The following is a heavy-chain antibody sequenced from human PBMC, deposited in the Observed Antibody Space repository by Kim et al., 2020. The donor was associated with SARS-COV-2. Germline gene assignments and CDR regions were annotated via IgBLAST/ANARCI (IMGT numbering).Heavy chain of an antibody. Sequence: ASVKVSCKASGYTFTGYYMHWVRQAPGQGLEWMGRINPNSGGTNYAQKFQGRVTMTRDTSISTAYMELSRLRSDDTAVYYCARVMDIAVRNRRFDPWGQGTLVTVSS. CDR2: INPNSGGT. V-gene: IGHV1-2*06. CDR3: ARVMDIAVRNRRFDP. D-gene: IGHD5-12*01. CDR1: GYTFTGYY. J-gene: IGHJ5*02.